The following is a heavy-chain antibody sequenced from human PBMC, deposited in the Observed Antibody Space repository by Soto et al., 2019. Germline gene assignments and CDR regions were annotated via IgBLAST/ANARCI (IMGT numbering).Heavy chain of an antibody. Sequence: NLPETLSLTCAVSGDSIIGTHWWSWVRRPPGKGLEFIGETHHSRGTNYNPSLRSRVTMSLDKSKNQLSLILYSVTAADTGVYYCARYSAASGTYYFDYWGQGTLVT. CDR2: THHSRGT. V-gene: IGHV4-4*03. CDR1: GDSIIGTHW. D-gene: IGHD6-13*01. CDR3: ARYSAASGTYYFDY. J-gene: IGHJ4*01.